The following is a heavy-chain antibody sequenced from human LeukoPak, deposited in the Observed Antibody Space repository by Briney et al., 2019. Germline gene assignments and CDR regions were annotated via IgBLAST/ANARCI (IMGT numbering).Heavy chain of an antibody. CDR2: IYHTGTT. CDR1: GGSISSSTYF. CDR3: ARHYTLVTAPGAYYMDV. D-gene: IGHD6-13*01. Sequence: PSETLSLTCSVSGGSISSSTYFWGWIRQPPGKGLEWIGTIYHTGTTYYNPSLQSRVTISVDTSKKQFSLNLSSVTATDTAVYFCARHYTLVTAPGAYYMDVWGKGTTVTVSS. V-gene: IGHV4-39*01. J-gene: IGHJ6*03.